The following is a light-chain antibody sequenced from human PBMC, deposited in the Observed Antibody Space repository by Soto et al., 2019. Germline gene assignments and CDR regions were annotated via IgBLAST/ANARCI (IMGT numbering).Light chain of an antibody. CDR3: HDRSPCPRST. Sequence: EIVLTQSPATLSLSPGESATLSCRASQSVPRHFAWYQQRPGQAPRLLIYDIYYRDTGIPARFSGSGSGTNFPLTISSLEPEDSAVYYCHDRSPCPRSTFGQGTKLEIK. CDR2: DIY. J-gene: IGKJ2*02. V-gene: IGKV3-11*01. CDR1: QSVPRH.